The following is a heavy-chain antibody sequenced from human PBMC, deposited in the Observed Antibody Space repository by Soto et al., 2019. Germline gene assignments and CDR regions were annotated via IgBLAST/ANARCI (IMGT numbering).Heavy chain of an antibody. CDR3: ARGLNYYDSSGYYLDYLDY. Sequence: SVKVSCKASGGTFSSYAISWVRKAPGKGLEWMGGIIPIFGTANYAQKFQGRVTITADESTSTAYMELSSLRSEDTAVYYCARGLNYYDSSGYYLDYLDYWGQGTLVTVSS. CDR2: IIPIFGTA. CDR1: GGTFSSYA. D-gene: IGHD3-22*01. J-gene: IGHJ4*02. V-gene: IGHV1-69*13.